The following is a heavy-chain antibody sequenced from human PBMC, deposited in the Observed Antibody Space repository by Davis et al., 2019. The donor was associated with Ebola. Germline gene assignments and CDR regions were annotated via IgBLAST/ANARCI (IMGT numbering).Heavy chain of an antibody. CDR3: ARQPAATAAFDI. D-gene: IGHD2-2*01. CDR2: IYYSGST. V-gene: IGHV4-59*01. Sequence: PGGSLRLSCTVSGGSISSYYWSWIRQPPGKGLEWIGYIYYSGSTNYNPSLKSRVTISVDTSKNQFSLRVSSVAAADTAVYYCARQPAATAAFDIWGQGAMVTVSS. CDR1: GGSISSYY. J-gene: IGHJ3*02.